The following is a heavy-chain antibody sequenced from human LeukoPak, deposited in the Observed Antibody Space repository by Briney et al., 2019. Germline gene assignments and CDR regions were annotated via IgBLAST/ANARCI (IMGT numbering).Heavy chain of an antibody. CDR2: ISGYNGNT. CDR1: GYTFTRYG. V-gene: IGHV1-18*01. D-gene: IGHD6-13*01. Sequence: GASVKVSCKASGYTFTRYGINWVRQAPGQGLEWMGWISGYNGNTNYAQKFQGRVTMTTDTSTSTAYMELRSLRSDDTAVHYCARDSPYSSSSLGFDFWGQGTLVTVSS. CDR3: ARDSPYSSSSLGFDF. J-gene: IGHJ4*02.